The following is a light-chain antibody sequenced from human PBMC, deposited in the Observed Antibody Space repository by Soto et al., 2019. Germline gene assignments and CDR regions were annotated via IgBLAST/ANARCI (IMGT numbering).Light chain of an antibody. CDR1: KLGNKY. J-gene: IGLJ2*01. CDR2: QDS. CDR3: QAWDSTIVV. Sequence: SYELTQPPSVSVSPGQTASITCSGDKLGNKYASWYQQKPGQSPVLVIYQDSKRPSGIPERFSGSNSGNTATLTISGTQAMDEADYSCQAWDSTIVVFGGGTTLTVL. V-gene: IGLV3-1*01.